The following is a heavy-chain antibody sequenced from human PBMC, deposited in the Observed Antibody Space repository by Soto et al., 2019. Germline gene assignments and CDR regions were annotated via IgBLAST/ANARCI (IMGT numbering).Heavy chain of an antibody. Sequence: GASVKVSCKASGYTFTSYGISWVRQAPGQGLEWMGWISAYNGNTNYAQKLQGRVTISVDTSKNQFSLKLSSVTAADTAVYYCARDGYHYDSSGYQRFYYFAYWGQGTLVTVS. CDR3: ARDGYHYDSSGYQRFYYFAY. V-gene: IGHV1-18*01. CDR1: GYTFTSYG. CDR2: ISAYNGNT. J-gene: IGHJ4*02. D-gene: IGHD3-22*01.